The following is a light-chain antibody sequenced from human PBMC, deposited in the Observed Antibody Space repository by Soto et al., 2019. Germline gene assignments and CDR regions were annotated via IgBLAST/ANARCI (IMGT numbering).Light chain of an antibody. Sequence: QSVLTQPASVSGSPGQSITISCTGTSSDVGTRNFVSWYQQHPGKAPKLMIYQVTNRPSGVSNRFSGSKSGNTASLTISGLQAADEADYYCSSYTDSTNYVFGTGTKVTVL. CDR1: SSDVGTRNF. J-gene: IGLJ1*01. CDR3: SSYTDSTNYV. CDR2: QVT. V-gene: IGLV2-14*01.